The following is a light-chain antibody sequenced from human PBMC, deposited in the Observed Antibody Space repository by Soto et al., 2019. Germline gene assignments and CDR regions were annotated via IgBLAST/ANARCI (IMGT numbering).Light chain of an antibody. CDR3: QQYNNWLSIT. Sequence: EIVSTQSPGTLSLSPGERATLSCRASQSVSSSYLAWYQQKPGQAPRLLIYGASSRATGIPDRFSGSGSGTDFTLTISRLEPEDFAVYYCQQYNNWLSITFGQGTRLEIK. CDR1: QSVSSSY. CDR2: GAS. J-gene: IGKJ5*01. V-gene: IGKV3-20*01.